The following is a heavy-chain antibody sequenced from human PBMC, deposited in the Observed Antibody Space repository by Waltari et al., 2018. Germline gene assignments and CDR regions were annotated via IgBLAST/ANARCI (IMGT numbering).Heavy chain of an antibody. CDR3: ARADEEVTMIVVVIFDY. D-gene: IGHD3-22*01. V-gene: IGHV3-21*01. Sequence: EVQLVESGGGLVKPGGSLRLSCAASGFTFSSYSMNWVRQAPGKGLEWVSSISSSSSYIYYADSVKGRFTISRDNAKNSLYLQMNSLRAEDTAVYYCARADEEVTMIVVVIFDYWGQGTLVTVSS. CDR2: ISSSSSYI. J-gene: IGHJ4*02. CDR1: GFTFSSYS.